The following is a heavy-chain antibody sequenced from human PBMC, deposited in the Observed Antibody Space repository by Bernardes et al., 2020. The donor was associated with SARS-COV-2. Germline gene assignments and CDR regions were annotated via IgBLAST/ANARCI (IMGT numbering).Heavy chain of an antibody. CDR3: ARDVRSGWYSYFDY. D-gene: IGHD6-19*01. V-gene: IGHV4-61*09. CDR1: GGSISSGTYH. CDR2: IYPSWSTEYNPSLSGST. J-gene: IGHJ4*02. Sequence: SETLSLTCTVSGGSISSGTYHWSWIRQPAGKGLEWVGHIYPSWSTEYNPSLSGSTEYNPSLKSRVTISADTSKNHFTLNLSSVTAADTAVYYCARDVRSGWYSYFDYWGQGMLVTVSS.